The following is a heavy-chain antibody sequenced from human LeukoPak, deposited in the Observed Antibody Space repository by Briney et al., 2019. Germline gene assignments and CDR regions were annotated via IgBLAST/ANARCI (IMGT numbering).Heavy chain of an antibody. Sequence: ASVKVSCKASGYTFTSYYMHWVRQAPGQGLEWMGIINPSGGSTSYAQKFQGRVTMTRDTSTSTVYMELSSLRSEDTAVYYCARGPGVTMVRGVTPIEYYYYYYMDVWGKGTTVTVSS. CDR2: INPSGGST. D-gene: IGHD3-10*01. V-gene: IGHV1-46*01. J-gene: IGHJ6*03. CDR1: GYTFTSYY. CDR3: ARGPGVTMVRGVTPIEYYYYYYMDV.